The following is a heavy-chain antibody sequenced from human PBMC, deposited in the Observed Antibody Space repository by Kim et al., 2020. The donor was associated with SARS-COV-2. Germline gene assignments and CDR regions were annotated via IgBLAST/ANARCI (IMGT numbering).Heavy chain of an antibody. J-gene: IGHJ5*02. D-gene: IGHD3-22*01. V-gene: IGHV4-59*13. CDR1: GGSISSYS. Sequence: SETLSLTCTFSGGSISSYSCSWIRQPPGKGLDWIGYIYYSGRTNYNPSLKSRVTISVDTSKNRFSLKLSSVTAADTAVYYCAREFTYYDRWGFDVRWFDP. CDR3: AREFTYYDRWGFDVRWFDP. CDR2: IYYSGRT.